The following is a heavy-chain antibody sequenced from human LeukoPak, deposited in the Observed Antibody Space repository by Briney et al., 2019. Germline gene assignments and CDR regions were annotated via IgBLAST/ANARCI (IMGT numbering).Heavy chain of an antibody. CDR1: GFTFSSYA. V-gene: IGHV3-21*01. D-gene: IGHD6-6*01. J-gene: IGHJ4*02. Sequence: SGGSLRLSCAASGFTFSSYAMHWVRQAPGKGLEWVSSISSSSSYIYYADSVKGRFTISRDNAKNSLYLQMNSLRAEDTAVYYCARAAIAARHYWGQGTLVTVSS. CDR3: ARAAIAARHY. CDR2: ISSSSSYI.